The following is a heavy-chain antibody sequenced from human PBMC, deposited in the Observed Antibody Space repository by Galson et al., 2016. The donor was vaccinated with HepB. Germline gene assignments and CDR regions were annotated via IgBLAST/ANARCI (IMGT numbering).Heavy chain of an antibody. CDR1: GFSFSPFP. Sequence: SLRLSCAASGFSFSPFPMHWVRQAPGKGLEWVALISSDDGNYKYYADSVKGRFTISRDNSRRTIYLQMNGLRPDDTGIYYCARARRPRRGVNRNWFDPWGQGTLVTVSS. D-gene: IGHD2-8*02. CDR3: ARARRPRRGVNRNWFDP. CDR2: ISSDDGNYK. V-gene: IGHV3-30*04. J-gene: IGHJ5*02.